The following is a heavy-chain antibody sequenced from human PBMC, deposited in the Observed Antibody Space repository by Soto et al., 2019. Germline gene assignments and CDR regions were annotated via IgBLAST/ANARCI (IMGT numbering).Heavy chain of an antibody. Sequence: QITLKESGPSLIKPTQTLALTCTFSGFSFNTRGVGVAWIRQPPGKTLEWLAVIYWDNDRRYRPSLTDRLSITTDMSTTQVVITMTNVDPVDTGTYYCAHLVPGPLSFAYWGQGALVTVSS. CDR2: IYWDNDR. J-gene: IGHJ4*02. CDR1: GFSFNTRGVG. D-gene: IGHD6-19*01. CDR3: AHLVPGPLSFAY. V-gene: IGHV2-5*02.